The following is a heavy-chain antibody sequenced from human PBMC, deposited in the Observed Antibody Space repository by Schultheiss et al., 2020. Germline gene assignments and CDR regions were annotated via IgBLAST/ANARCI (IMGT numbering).Heavy chain of an antibody. CDR2: INHSGST. J-gene: IGHJ6*02. D-gene: IGHD6-13*01. Sequence: SETLSLTCAVYGGSFSGYYWSWIRQPPGKGLEWIGEINHSGSTNYNPSLKSRVTISVDTSKNQFSLKLSSVTAADTAVYYCARERVYSSSWRYGMDVWGQGTTVTV. CDR3: ARERVYSSSWRYGMDV. CDR1: GGSFSGYY. V-gene: IGHV4-34*09.